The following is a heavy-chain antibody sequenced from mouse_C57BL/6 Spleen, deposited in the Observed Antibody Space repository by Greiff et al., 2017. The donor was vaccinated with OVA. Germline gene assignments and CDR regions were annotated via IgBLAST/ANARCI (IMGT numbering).Heavy chain of an antibody. CDR3: TRGKGTTVDY. V-gene: IGHV6-6*01. J-gene: IGHJ2*01. CDR1: GFTFSDAW. D-gene: IGHD1-1*01. CDR2: IRNKANNHAT. Sequence: EVQVEESGGGLVQPGGSMKLSCAASGFTFSDAWMDWVRQSPEKGLEWVAEIRNKANNHATYYAESVKGRFTISRDNSKSSVYLQMNSVRAEDTGIYYCTRGKGTTVDYWGKGTTLTVSS.